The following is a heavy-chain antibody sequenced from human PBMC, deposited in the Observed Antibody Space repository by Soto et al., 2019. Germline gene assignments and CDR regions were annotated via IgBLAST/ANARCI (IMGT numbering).Heavy chain of an antibody. CDR1: GFSFSSYD. D-gene: IGHD6-13*01. J-gene: IGHJ4*02. CDR2: IWYDGSNK. V-gene: IGHV3-33*01. CDR3: ARGYSSSRHLGY. Sequence: QVQLVESGGGVVQPGTSLRLSCAASGFSFSSYDIHWVRQAPGKGLEWVAVIWYDGSNKYYADSVKGRFTISRDNSKNTLYLQMNSLRADDTAVYYCARGYSSSRHLGYWGQGTLVTVSS.